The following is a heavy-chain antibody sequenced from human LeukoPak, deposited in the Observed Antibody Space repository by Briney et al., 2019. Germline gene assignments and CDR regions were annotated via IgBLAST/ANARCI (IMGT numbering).Heavy chain of an antibody. CDR3: AKVGKAGSLIPYYMDV. D-gene: IGHD6-13*01. Sequence: GGSRRLSCAASGFTFSSSAMSWVRQAPGKGLEWVSSISGSGGSTYYADSVKGRFTISRDNSKNTLYLLMNSLRAEDTAVYYCAKVGKAGSLIPYYMDVWGKGTTVTVSS. J-gene: IGHJ6*03. CDR2: ISGSGGST. V-gene: IGHV3-23*01. CDR1: GFTFSSSA.